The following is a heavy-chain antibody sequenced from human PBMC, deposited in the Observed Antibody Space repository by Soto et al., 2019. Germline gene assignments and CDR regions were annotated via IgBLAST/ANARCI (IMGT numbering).Heavy chain of an antibody. D-gene: IGHD3-22*01. J-gene: IGHJ4*02. CDR2: IYYSGTT. CDR1: GGSINKGDYS. V-gene: IGHV4-31*03. Sequence: SETLSLTCTVSGGSINKGDYSWSWVRQHPGKGLEWIGYIYYSGTTYYNPSLKSRVTMSVDPSKNQFSLKLSSVTAADTAVYYCAGAYDIMEGYFEYWGQGTLVTVSS. CDR3: AGAYDIMEGYFEY.